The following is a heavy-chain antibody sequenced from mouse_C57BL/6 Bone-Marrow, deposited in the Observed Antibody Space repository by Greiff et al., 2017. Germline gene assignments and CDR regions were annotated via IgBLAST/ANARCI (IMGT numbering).Heavy chain of an antibody. CDR3: AILEVAGSSGDWDFDV. Sequence: QVQLQQSGPELVQPGASVKLSCKASGYTFTSYDINWVKQRPGQGLEWIGWLYPRDGSTKYNEKFKGKATLTVATSSSTAYMELHSLTAEDSAVSFCAILEVAGSSGDWDFDVWGTGTTVTVSS. V-gene: IGHV1-85*01. CDR1: GYTFTSYD. CDR2: LYPRDGST. J-gene: IGHJ1*03. D-gene: IGHD1-1*01.